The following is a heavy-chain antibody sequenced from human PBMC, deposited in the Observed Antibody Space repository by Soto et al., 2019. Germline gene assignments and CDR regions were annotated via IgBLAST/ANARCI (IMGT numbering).Heavy chain of an antibody. V-gene: IGHV4-39*01. CDR1: GGSTSSSLYQ. J-gene: IGHJ6*02. Sequence: SETLSLTCTVSGGSTSSSLYQWVWIRQPPGKGLEWIGNVYYNGNTYYNASLKSRLTISVDTSNNQFSLKLSSVTAADPAVYYCARHNGPLYVGYYYDMDVWGQVTPFTVSS. CDR3: ARHNGPLYVGYYYDMDV. D-gene: IGHD3-16*01. CDR2: VYYNGNT.